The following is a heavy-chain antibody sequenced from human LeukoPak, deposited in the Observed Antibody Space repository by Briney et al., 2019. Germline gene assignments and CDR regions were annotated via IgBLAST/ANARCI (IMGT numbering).Heavy chain of an antibody. Sequence: GGSLRLSCATSGFTFSNAWMNWVRQAPGKGLEWVGRIRSNSDGGTIDYAAPVKGRFTLSRDDSKTTLYLQMNSLQTEDTAVYYCASGATFQHWGQGTLVTVSS. CDR2: IRSNSDGGTI. CDR3: ASGATFQH. V-gene: IGHV3-15*07. CDR1: GFTFSNAW. J-gene: IGHJ1*01. D-gene: IGHD1-26*01.